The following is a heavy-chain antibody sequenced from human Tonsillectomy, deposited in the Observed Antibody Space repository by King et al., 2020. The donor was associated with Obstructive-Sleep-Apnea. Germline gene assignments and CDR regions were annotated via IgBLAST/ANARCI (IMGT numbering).Heavy chain of an antibody. CDR1: GYTFTNYG. CDR2: ISAYNGNT. CDR3: ARDPRDYYDSSVPGWFDP. J-gene: IGHJ5*02. V-gene: IGHV1-18*01. Sequence: QVQLVQSGVEVKKPGASVKVSCKASGYTFTNYGISWVRQAPGQGLEWMGWISAYNGNTNYAQKLQGRVTMTTDTSTSTAYMELRSLRSDDTAVYYCARDPRDYYDSSVPGWFDPWGQGTLVTVSS. D-gene: IGHD3-22*01.